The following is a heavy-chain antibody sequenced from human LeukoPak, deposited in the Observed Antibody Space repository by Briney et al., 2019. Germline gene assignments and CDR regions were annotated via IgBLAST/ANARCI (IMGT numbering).Heavy chain of an antibody. Sequence: GGSLRLSCAASGFTFSSYWMSWVRQAPGKGLEWVSSISSSSSYIYYADSVKGRFTISRDNAKNTLYLQMNSLRAEDTAIYYCARGGVVAAYDYWGQGTLVTVSS. V-gene: IGHV3-21*01. CDR1: GFTFSSYW. D-gene: IGHD2-15*01. CDR3: ARGGVVAAYDY. J-gene: IGHJ4*02. CDR2: ISSSSSYI.